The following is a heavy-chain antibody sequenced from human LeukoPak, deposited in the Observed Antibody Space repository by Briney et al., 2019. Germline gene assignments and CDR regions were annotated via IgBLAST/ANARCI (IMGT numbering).Heavy chain of an antibody. Sequence: GGSLRLSCAASGFTFSTYFMNWVRQTPGRGLEWMACIDQDGSETYYVDSVRGRFTISRDNTKNSVYLQMNSLRAEDTAVYYCVRDLGHSRHYFEYWGPGALVSVSS. CDR3: VRDLGHSRHYFEY. V-gene: IGHV3-7*01. D-gene: IGHD7-27*01. J-gene: IGHJ4*02. CDR1: GFTFSTYF. CDR2: IDQDGSET.